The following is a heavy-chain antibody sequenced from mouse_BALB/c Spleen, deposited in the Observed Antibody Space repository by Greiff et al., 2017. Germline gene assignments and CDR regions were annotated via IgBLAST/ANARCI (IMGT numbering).Heavy chain of an antibody. V-gene: IGHV1-4*01. CDR2: INPSSGYT. CDR3: ARGDPRGYYFDY. J-gene: IGHJ2*01. Sequence: QVQLQQSGAELARPGASVKMSCKASGYTFTSYTMHWVKQRPGQGLEWIGYINPSSGYTNYNQKFKDKATLTADKSSSTAYMQLSSLTSEDSAVYYCARGDPRGYYFDYWGQGTTLTVSS. CDR1: GYTFTSYT.